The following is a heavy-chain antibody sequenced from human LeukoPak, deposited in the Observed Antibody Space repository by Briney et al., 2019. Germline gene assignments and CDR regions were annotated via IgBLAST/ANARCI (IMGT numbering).Heavy chain of an antibody. D-gene: IGHD3-10*01. CDR2: ISYSGTT. V-gene: IGHV4-59*12. Sequence: PSETLSLTCTVSGGSISSYYWNWIRQSPRKGLEWIGYISYSGTTYYNPFLKSRVTMSVDTSKNQFSLRLSSVTAADTAVYYCARSIQLPWFGELSLEYWGQGKRVTVSS. J-gene: IGHJ4*02. CDR3: ARSIQLPWFGELSLEY. CDR1: GGSISSYY.